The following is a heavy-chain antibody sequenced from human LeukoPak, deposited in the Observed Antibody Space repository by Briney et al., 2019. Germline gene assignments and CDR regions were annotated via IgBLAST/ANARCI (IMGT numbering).Heavy chain of an antibody. J-gene: IGHJ6*02. D-gene: IGHD3-22*01. CDR1: GFTFSSYA. V-gene: IGHV3-23*01. Sequence: PGGSLRLSCAASGFTFSSYAMSWVRQAPGKGLEWVSAISGSGSSTYYADSVKGRFTISRDNSKNTLYLQMNSLRAEDTAVYYCARDKGTPYDSSDYYYYGMDVWGQGTTVTVSS. CDR2: ISGSGSST. CDR3: ARDKGTPYDSSDYYYYGMDV.